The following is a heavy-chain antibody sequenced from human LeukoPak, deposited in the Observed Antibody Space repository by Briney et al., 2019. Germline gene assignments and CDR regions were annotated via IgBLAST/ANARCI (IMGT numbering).Heavy chain of an antibody. V-gene: IGHV3-23*01. D-gene: IGHD3-22*01. J-gene: IGHJ4*02. Sequence: GGSLRLSCTGSGFTFRSYALSWVRQAPGTGLEWVSAIGGSGGTYYADSVKGRFTISRDNSKNALYLQMNGLRAEDTAVYYCGIRDTSAYYVFWGQGTLVTVPS. CDR3: GIRDTSAYYVF. CDR2: IGGSGGT. CDR1: GFTFRSYA.